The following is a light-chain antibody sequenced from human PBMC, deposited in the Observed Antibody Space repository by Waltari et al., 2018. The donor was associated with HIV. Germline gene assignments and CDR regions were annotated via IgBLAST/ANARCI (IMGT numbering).Light chain of an antibody. CDR3: CSCPRSGIRYV. CDR1: SSNVGSDDL. Sequence: QSALTQPASVSGSPGQSITISCTGTSSNVGSDDLVSWYQQHPGEAPKLIIYEVTKRPSGVSNRFSGSKSGNTASLTISGLQAEDEADYYCCSCPRSGIRYVFGTETKVTVL. CDR2: EVT. J-gene: IGLJ1*01. V-gene: IGLV2-23*02.